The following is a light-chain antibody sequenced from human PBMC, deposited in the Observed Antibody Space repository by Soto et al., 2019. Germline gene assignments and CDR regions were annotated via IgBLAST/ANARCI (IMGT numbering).Light chain of an antibody. CDR3: SSYTSSSTS. Sequence: QSVLTQPASASGSPGQSITISCTGTSSDVGGYNYVSWYQQHPGKAPKLMIYDVSNRPSGVSNRFSGSKSGNTASLTISGLQAEDEADYYCSSYTSSSTSFGTGNKVTVL. J-gene: IGLJ1*01. V-gene: IGLV2-14*01. CDR2: DVS. CDR1: SSDVGGYNY.